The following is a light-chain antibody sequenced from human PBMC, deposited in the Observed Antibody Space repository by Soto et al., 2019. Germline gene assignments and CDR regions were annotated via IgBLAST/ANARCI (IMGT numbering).Light chain of an antibody. J-gene: IGKJ3*01. V-gene: IGKV3-20*01. Sequence: EIVLTQSPGTLSLSPGERATLSCRASQSVSSSYLAWYQQKPGQAPRLLIYGASGRATGIPDRFSRSRSGTDFSLNISRLEIEGFAVYYCEQYGSSRGFTFGAGTKVDIK. CDR3: EQYGSSRGFT. CDR2: GAS. CDR1: QSVSSSY.